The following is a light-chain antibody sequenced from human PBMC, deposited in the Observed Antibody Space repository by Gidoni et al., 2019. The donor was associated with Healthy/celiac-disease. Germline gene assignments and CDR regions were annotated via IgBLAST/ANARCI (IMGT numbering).Light chain of an antibody. V-gene: IGKV1-9*01. J-gene: IGKJ4*01. CDR2: AAS. CDR1: QGISSY. CDR3: QQLNSYPLT. Sequence: DIQLTQSPSFLSASVGARVTITWRASQGISSYLAWYQQKPGKAPKLLIYAASTLQSGVPSRCSGSGSGTEFTLTISSLQPEDFATYYCQQLNSYPLTFGGGTKVEIK.